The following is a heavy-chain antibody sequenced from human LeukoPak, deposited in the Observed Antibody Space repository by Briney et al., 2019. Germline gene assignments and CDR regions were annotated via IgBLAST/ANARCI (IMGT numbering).Heavy chain of an antibody. D-gene: IGHD2-2*02. CDR1: GYTFTSYY. V-gene: IGHV1-46*01. J-gene: IGHJ5*02. CDR3: ARRPPMIVVVPAAIKYQSRTNWFDP. CDR2: INPSGGST. Sequence: ASVKVSCKASGYTFTSYYMHWVRQAPGQGLEWMGIINPSGGSTSYAQKFQGRVTMTRDTSTSTVYMELSSLRSEDTAVYYCARRPPMIVVVPAAIKYQSRTNWFDPWGQGTLVTVSS.